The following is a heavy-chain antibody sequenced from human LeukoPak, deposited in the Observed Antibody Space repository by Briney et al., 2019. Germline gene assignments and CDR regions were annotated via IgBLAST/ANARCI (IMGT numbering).Heavy chain of an antibody. V-gene: IGHV4-4*07. CDR2: IYTTGRT. Sequence: SETLSLTCTVSGGSISNYYWSWIRQPAGKGLEWIGRIYTTGRTDYNPSLKSRVTMSVDTSKSQFSLRLRSVTAADTAVYFCARGRVSSSTWYSTYYYYFYMDVWGKGTTVTVSS. J-gene: IGHJ6*03. CDR3: ARGRVSSSTWYSTYYYYFYMDV. CDR1: GGSISNYY. D-gene: IGHD1-1*01.